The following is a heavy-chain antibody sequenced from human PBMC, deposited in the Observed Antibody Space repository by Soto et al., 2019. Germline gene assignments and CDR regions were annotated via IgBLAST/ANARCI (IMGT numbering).Heavy chain of an antibody. J-gene: IGHJ6*02. D-gene: IGHD6-6*01. CDR3: AAARPKAYYYYGMDV. CDR2: IVVGSGNT. V-gene: IGHV1-58*01. CDR1: GFTFTSSA. Sequence: VKVSCKASGFTFTSSAVQWVRQARGQRLEWIGWIVVGSGNTNYAQKFQERVTITRDMSTSTAYMELSSLRSEDTAVYYCAAARPKAYYYYGMDVWGQGTTVTSP.